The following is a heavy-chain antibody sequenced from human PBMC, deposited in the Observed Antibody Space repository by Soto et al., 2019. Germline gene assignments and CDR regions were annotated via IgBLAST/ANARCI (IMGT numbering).Heavy chain of an antibody. V-gene: IGHV3-30*18. J-gene: IGHJ4*02. CDR2: ISKEGTFK. D-gene: IGHD4-17*01. CDR3: VKVSLPGDYERNFDS. Sequence: QVQLVESGGGVVQPGRSLRLSCAASGFSFSDSNMHWVRKAPGKGLQWVARISKEGTFKYYADSVKGRFTISRDNSENILYLQINSLIAEDTAVYFFVKVSLPGDYERNFDSWGQGILVTVSS. CDR1: GFSFSDSN.